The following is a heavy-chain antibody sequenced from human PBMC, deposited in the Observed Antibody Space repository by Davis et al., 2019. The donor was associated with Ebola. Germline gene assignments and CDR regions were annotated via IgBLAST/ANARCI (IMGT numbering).Heavy chain of an antibody. CDR1: GFTFSDYY. CDR2: ISSSSSYT. V-gene: IGHV3-11*06. Sequence: PGGSLRLSCAASGFTFSDYYMSWIRQAPGKGLEWVSYISSSSSYTNYADSVKGRFTISRDNAKNSLYLQMNSLRAEDTAVYYCARASPSDIVVVVAATPHFDYWGQGTLVTVSS. J-gene: IGHJ4*02. CDR3: ARASPSDIVVVVAATPHFDY. D-gene: IGHD2-15*01.